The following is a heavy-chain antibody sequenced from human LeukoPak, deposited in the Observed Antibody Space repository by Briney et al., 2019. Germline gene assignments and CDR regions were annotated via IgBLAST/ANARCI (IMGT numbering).Heavy chain of an antibody. CDR1: GGSFSGYY. Sequence: PSETLSLPCAVYGGSFSGYYWIWLPHPPGKALEWIGEINHSGSTNYTPSLKSRVTISVDTSKNQFSLKLSSVTAADTAVYYCAATSGEWDYWGQETLVTVSS. CDR3: AATSGEWDY. V-gene: IGHV4-34*01. CDR2: INHSGST. D-gene: IGHD7-27*01. J-gene: IGHJ4*02.